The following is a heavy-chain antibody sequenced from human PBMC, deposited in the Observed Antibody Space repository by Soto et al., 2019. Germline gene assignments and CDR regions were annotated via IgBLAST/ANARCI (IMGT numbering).Heavy chain of an antibody. CDR1: GDSVSSNSAA. J-gene: IGHJ4*02. CDR2: TYYGSKWYN. Sequence: PSQTLSLTCAISGDSVSSNSAAWNWIRQSPSRGLEWLGRTYYGSKWYNDYAVSVKSRITINPDTSKNQFSLQLNSVTPEDTAVYYCASALGLSYCSGDICDKRSAYWGRGTLVTVSS. D-gene: IGHD2-15*01. CDR3: ASALGLSYCSGDICDKRSAY. V-gene: IGHV6-1*01.